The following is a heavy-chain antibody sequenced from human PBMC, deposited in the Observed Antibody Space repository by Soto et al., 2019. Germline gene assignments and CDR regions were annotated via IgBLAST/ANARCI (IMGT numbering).Heavy chain of an antibody. J-gene: IGHJ6*04. V-gene: IGHV3-74*01. CDR3: ARGWFGPDV. D-gene: IGHD3-10*01. Sequence: EVQLVESGGGLVQPGGSLRLSCAASGFTLSGRSMHWVRQAPGKGLVYVSGIDSSGTDSSYADSVKGRFTSSRDNAKNLLFLHMNSLRVEDSAVYYCARGWFGPDVWGKGTTVTVSS. CDR1: GFTLSGRS. CDR2: IDSSGTDS.